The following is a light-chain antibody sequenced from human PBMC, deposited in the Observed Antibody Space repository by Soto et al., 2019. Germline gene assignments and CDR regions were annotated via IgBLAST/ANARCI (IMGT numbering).Light chain of an antibody. Sequence: QSALTQPASVSGAPGQWITISCTGTSSDVGGYNYVSWYQQHPGKAPKLMIYDVSYRPSGVSNRFSGSKSGNTASLTISGLQAEDEADYYCTSYTSSRTLEVFGGGTKVTVL. CDR3: TSYTSSRTLEV. CDR2: DVS. V-gene: IGLV2-14*01. CDR1: SSDVGGYNY. J-gene: IGLJ2*01.